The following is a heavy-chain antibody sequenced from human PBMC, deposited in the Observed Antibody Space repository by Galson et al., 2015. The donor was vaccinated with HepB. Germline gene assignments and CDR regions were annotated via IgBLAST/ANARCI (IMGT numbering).Heavy chain of an antibody. CDR3: ARVEAYCGGDCYPHNWFDP. CDR2: INHRGST. J-gene: IGHJ5*02. CDR1: GGSFSGYY. V-gene: IGHV4-34*01. Sequence: ETLSLTCTVYGGSFSGYYWIWLRQPPGKGLEWIGEINHRGSTNYNPSLKSRVTISVDTSKNQFTLKLSSVTAADTAVYYCARVEAYCGGDCYPHNWFDPWGQGTLVTVSS. D-gene: IGHD2-21*01.